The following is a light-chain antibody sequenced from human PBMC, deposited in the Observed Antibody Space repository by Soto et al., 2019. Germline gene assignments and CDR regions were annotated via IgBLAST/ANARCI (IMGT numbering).Light chain of an antibody. CDR1: QSVLYSANNKNC. CDR3: QQYYSTPLT. J-gene: IGKJ1*01. V-gene: IGKV4-1*01. Sequence: DIVMTQSPDSLAVSLGERATINCKSSQSVLYSANNKNCLAWYQQKPGQPPKLLLYWASTRESGVPDRFSGSGSGKDFTLTISSLQAEDVAVYYCQQYYSTPLTFGQGTKVEIK. CDR2: WAS.